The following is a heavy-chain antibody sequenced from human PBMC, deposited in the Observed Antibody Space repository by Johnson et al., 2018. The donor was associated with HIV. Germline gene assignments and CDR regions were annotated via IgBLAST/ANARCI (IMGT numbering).Heavy chain of an antibody. Sequence: VQLVESGGGVVQPGRSLGLSCAASGFSFSSYAMHWVRQAPGKGLEWVSTISESGDSTYYTDSVKGRFTISRDNSKNTMYLQRNSRRADDTAVYYCSRDRIRSSHAFDVWGQGTMVTVSS. CDR3: SRDRIRSSHAFDV. J-gene: IGHJ3*01. D-gene: IGHD6-6*01. V-gene: IGHV3-23*04. CDR2: ISESGDST. CDR1: GFSFSSYA.